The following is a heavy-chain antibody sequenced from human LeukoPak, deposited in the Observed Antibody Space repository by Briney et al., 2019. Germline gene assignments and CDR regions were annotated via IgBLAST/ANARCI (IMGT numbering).Heavy chain of an antibody. Sequence: NPSETLSLTCTVSGGSISSYYWGWIRQPPGKGLEWIGSIYYSGSTYYNPSLKSRVTISVDTSKNQFSLKLSSVTAADTAVYYCARVFPDYYDSSGYYPRDSAFDIWGQGTMVTVSS. CDR3: ARVFPDYYDSSGYYPRDSAFDI. J-gene: IGHJ3*02. D-gene: IGHD3-22*01. V-gene: IGHV4-39*07. CDR2: IYYSGST. CDR1: GGSISSYY.